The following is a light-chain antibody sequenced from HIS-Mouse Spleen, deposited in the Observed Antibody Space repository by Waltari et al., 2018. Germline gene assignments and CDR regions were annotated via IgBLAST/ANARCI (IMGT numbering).Light chain of an antibody. V-gene: IGLV2-23*01. CDR1: SSYVGSSNL. CDR2: EGS. J-gene: IGLJ2*01. Sequence: QSALTQPAAVSGSPGPSITISCPGTSSYVGSSNLAPWYQQHPGKAPKLMIYEGSKRPSGVSNRFSGSKSGNTASLTISGLQAEDEADYYCCSYAGSSTVVFGGGTKLTVL. CDR3: CSYAGSSTVV.